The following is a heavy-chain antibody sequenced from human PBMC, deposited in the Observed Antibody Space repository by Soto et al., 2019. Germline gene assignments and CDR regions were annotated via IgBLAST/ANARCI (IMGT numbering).Heavy chain of an antibody. CDR2: IHSSGST. J-gene: IGHJ6*03. CDR3: ARLTVTYYYYYMDV. D-gene: IGHD4-4*01. CDR1: GGSISSYY. V-gene: IGHV4-59*08. Sequence: SETLSLTCTVSGGSISSYYWSWIRQPPGKGLEWIGYIHSSGSTNYNPSLKSRVTISVDASKSQFSLNLSSVTAADTAVYYCARLTVTYYYYYMDVWDKGTTVTVSS.